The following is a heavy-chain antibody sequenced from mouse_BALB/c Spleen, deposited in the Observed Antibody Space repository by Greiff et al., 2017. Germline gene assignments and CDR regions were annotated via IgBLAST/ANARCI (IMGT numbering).Heavy chain of an antibody. Sequence: VQLQESGPELVRPGASVKMSCKASGYTFTSYWMHWVKQRPGQGLEWIGMIDPSNSETRLNQKFKDKATLNVDKSSNTAYMQLSSLTSEDSAVYDWARGTARAPYYYAMDYWGQGTSVTVSS. CDR2: IDPSNSET. CDR3: ARGTARAPYYYAMDY. D-gene: IGHD3-2*01. J-gene: IGHJ4*01. CDR1: GYTFTSYW. V-gene: IGHV1S127*01.